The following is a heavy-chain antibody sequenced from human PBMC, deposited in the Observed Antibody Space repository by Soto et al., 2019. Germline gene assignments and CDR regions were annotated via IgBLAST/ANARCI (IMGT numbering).Heavy chain of an antibody. CDR2: ISSSSSYI. J-gene: IGHJ6*02. V-gene: IGHV3-21*01. CDR3: AREGNSSGWYYYYGMDV. CDR1: GFTFSSYS. D-gene: IGHD6-19*01. Sequence: RLSCAASGFTFSSYSMNWVRQAPGKGLEWVSSISSSSSYIYYADSVKGRFTISRDNAKNSLYLQMNSLRAEDTAVYYCAREGNSSGWYYYYGMDVWGQGTTVTVSS.